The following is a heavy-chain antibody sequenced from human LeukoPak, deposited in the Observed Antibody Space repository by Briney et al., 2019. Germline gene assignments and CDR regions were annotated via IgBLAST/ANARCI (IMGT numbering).Heavy chain of an antibody. CDR3: ARRSIGSSWYAY. D-gene: IGHD6-13*01. CDR1: GDSISTSDYH. V-gene: IGHV4-39*01. J-gene: IGHJ4*02. CDR2: LYHSGST. Sequence: PSETLSLTCTVSGDSISTSDYHWGWMRQPPGKRPEWIGTLYHSGSTHYNPSLESRITISVDTSKNQFSLKLHSVTAADTAVYYCARRSIGSSWYAYWGQGTLVTVSS.